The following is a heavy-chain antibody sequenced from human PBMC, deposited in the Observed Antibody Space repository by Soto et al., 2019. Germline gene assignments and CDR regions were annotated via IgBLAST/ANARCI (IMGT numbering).Heavy chain of an antibody. CDR2: ISAYNGNT. CDR3: ARASGSGSLDYYYMDV. J-gene: IGHJ6*03. CDR1: SYTFTSYG. V-gene: IGHV1-18*01. D-gene: IGHD3-10*01. Sequence: ASVKVSCKASSYTFTSYGISWVRQAPGQGLEWMGWISAYNGNTNYAQKLQGRVTMTTDTSTSTAYMELSRLRSDDTAVYYCARASGSGSLDYYYMDVWGKGTTVTVSS.